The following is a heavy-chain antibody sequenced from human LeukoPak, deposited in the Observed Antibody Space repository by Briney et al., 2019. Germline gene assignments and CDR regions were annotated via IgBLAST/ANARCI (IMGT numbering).Heavy chain of an antibody. CDR1: GGSISSYY. Sequence: PSETLSLTCTVSGGSISSYYWSWIRQPPGKGLEWIGYIYYSGSTNYNPSLKSRVTISVDTSKNQFSLKLSSVTAADTAVYYCAAIVVVVAATSRAEYFQHWGQGTLATV. D-gene: IGHD2-15*01. CDR2: IYYSGST. J-gene: IGHJ1*01. V-gene: IGHV4-59*01. CDR3: AAIVVVVAATSRAEYFQH.